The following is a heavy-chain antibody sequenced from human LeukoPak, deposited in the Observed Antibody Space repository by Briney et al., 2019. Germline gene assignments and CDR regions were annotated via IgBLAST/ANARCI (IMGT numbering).Heavy chain of an antibody. V-gene: IGHV4-30-4*01. CDR1: GGSISSGDYY. D-gene: IGHD5-12*01. J-gene: IGHJ3*02. CDR2: IYYSGST. Sequence: PSETLSLTCTVSGGSISSGDYYWSWIRQPPGKGLEWIGYIYYSGSTYYNPSLKSRVTISVDTSKNQFSLKLSSVTAADTAVYYCARHPDMGYSGYDFSYRLGAFDIWGQGTMVTVSS. CDR3: ARHPDMGYSGYDFSYRLGAFDI.